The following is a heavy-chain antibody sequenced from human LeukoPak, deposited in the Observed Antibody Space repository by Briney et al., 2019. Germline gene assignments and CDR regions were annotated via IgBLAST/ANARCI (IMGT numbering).Heavy chain of an antibody. J-gene: IGHJ4*02. CDR2: IVVGSGNT. CDR1: GFSFTTSA. D-gene: IGHD4-11*01. V-gene: IGHV1-58*01. Sequence: SVKVSCKASGFSFTTSAVQWVRPARGQRLEWIGWIVVGSGNTNYAQKFQERVTITRDMSSSTAYLELSSLRSEDTAVYFCAADLPYSNYGPLDFWGQGTLVTVSS. CDR3: AADLPYSNYGPLDF.